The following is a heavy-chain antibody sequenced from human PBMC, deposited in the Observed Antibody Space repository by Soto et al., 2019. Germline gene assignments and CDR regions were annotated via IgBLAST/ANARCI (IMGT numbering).Heavy chain of an antibody. CDR3: ARGMTTVTTFDY. CDR2: IYHSGST. Sequence: QLQLQESGSGLVKPSQTLSLTCAVSGGSISSGGYSCNWIRQPPGKGLEWIGYIYHSGSTYYNPSLKRRVTTSVDRSKNQFSLKLSSGTAADTAVYYCARGMTTVTTFDYWGQGTLVTVSS. D-gene: IGHD4-17*01. J-gene: IGHJ4*02. CDR1: GGSISSGGYS. V-gene: IGHV4-30-2*01.